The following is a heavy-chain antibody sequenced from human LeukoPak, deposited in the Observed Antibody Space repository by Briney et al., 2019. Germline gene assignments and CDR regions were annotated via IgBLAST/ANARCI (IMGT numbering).Heavy chain of an antibody. Sequence: GGSLRLSCAPSGFTFSTYWMTWVRQAPGKGLEWVANIKQDGSEEYYVDSVKGRFTISKDNAKNSLDLQMNSLRVEDTAVYYCARHIDWKFDYWGQGTLVTVSS. D-gene: IGHD1-1*01. V-gene: IGHV3-7*01. CDR3: ARHIDWKFDY. J-gene: IGHJ4*02. CDR2: IKQDGSEE. CDR1: GFTFSTYW.